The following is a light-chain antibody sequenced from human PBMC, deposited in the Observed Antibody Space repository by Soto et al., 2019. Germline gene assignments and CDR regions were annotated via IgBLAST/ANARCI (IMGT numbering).Light chain of an antibody. J-gene: IGLJ1*01. CDR3: SSYATSNNYV. CDR2: DVS. V-gene: IGLV2-8*01. CDR1: SSDVGGYNS. Sequence: QSALTQPASASGSPGQSVTISCTGTSSDVGGYNSVSWYQHHPGKGPKLIIYDVSKRPSGVPDRFSGSKSANTASLTVSGLQAEDEADYYCSSYATSNNYVFGTGTKLTVL.